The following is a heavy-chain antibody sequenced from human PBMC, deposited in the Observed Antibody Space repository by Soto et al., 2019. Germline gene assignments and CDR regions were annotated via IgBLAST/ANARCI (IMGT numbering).Heavy chain of an antibody. V-gene: IGHV1-69*01. CDR1: GGTFSSYA. J-gene: IGHJ6*02. D-gene: IGHD3-22*01. CDR2: IIPIFGTA. Sequence: QVQLVQSGAEGKKPRSSVKVSCKASGGTFSSYAISWVRQAPGQGLEWMGGIIPIFGTANYAQKFQGRVTITADESTSTAYMELSCLRSEDTAVYYCASRSTASYYYDSSGSYYYYGMDVWGQGTTVTVSS. CDR3: ASRSTASYYYDSSGSYYYYGMDV.